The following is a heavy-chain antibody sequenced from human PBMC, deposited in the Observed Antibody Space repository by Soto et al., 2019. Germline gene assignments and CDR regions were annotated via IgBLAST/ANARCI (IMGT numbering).Heavy chain of an antibody. J-gene: IGHJ3*01. CDR2: IFHGGNT. CDR1: GFFISSGNY. Sequence: NPSETLSLTCAVSGFFISSGNYWGWIRKPPGKGLEWIGSIFHGGNTYYNPSLKSRVTISVDMSKNQFSLKLNSVTAADTAVYYCARARWYGAFDVWGQGTVVTVSS. V-gene: IGHV4-38-2*01. CDR3: ARARWYGAFDV. D-gene: IGHD2-15*01.